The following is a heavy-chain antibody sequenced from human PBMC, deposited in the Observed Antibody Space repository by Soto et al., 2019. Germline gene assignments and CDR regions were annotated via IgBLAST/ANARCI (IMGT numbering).Heavy chain of an antibody. V-gene: IGHV3-11*01. CDR2: ITSSGNNI. Sequence: QVQLVESGGGSVKPGGSLRLSCTASGFRVSDYYMSWIRQAPGKWLEWVSDITSSGNNIYYADSVKGRFTISRDNSDNSLYLQRNSLRSEDTAIYYCAREGWVGATSRIFDIWGQGTTVTVSS. CDR1: GFRVSDYY. D-gene: IGHD2-15*01. J-gene: IGHJ3*02. CDR3: AREGWVGATSRIFDI.